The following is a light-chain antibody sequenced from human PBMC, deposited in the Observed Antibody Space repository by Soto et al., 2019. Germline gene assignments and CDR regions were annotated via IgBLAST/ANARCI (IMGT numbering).Light chain of an antibody. CDR3: SSYTTSSTRV. Sequence: SVLTQPGTVSGSTGQSITISCTGTSSDVGGYNYVSWYQQHPGKAPKLMIYEVSNRPSGVSNRFSGSKSGNTASLTISGLQAEDEADYYCSSYTTSSTRVFGTGTKVTVL. V-gene: IGLV2-14*01. J-gene: IGLJ1*01. CDR2: EVS. CDR1: SSDVGGYNY.